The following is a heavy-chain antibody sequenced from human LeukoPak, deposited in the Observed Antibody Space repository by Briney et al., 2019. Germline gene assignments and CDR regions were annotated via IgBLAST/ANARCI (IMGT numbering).Heavy chain of an antibody. CDR1: GFTFSSYE. CDR2: ISSGGSTI. Sequence: GGSLRLSCAASGFTFSSYEMNWVRQAPGKGLEWVSYISSGGSTIYYADSVKGRFTISRDNAKNSLYLQMNSPRVEDTAVYYCARALSIAARPFDYWGQGTLVTVSS. V-gene: IGHV3-48*03. CDR3: ARALSIAARPFDY. D-gene: IGHD6-6*01. J-gene: IGHJ4*02.